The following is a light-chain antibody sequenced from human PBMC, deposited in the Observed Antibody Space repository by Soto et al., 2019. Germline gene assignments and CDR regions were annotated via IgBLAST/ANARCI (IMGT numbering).Light chain of an antibody. CDR1: RGISSY. CDR2: SAS. Sequence: IRLTQSPASLSASVGDRVTITCQASRGISSYLAWYQQKPGKAPKLLVYSASTLQSGVPSRFSGSGSGPDFTLTISSLQPEDSATYFCQQLNSYPQTFAQGTRLEIK. V-gene: IGKV1-9*01. CDR3: QQLNSYPQT. J-gene: IGKJ5*01.